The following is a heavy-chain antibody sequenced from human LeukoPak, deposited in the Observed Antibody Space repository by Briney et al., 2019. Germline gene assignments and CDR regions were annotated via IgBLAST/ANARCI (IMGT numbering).Heavy chain of an antibody. CDR2: ISWNSGSI. CDR1: GFTFDDYA. J-gene: IGHJ4*02. CDR3: AKDISVRASSKTMFDY. D-gene: IGHD2-2*01. V-gene: IGHV3-9*01. Sequence: PGRSLRLSCAASGFTFDDYAMHWVRQAPGKGLEWVSGISWNSGSIGYADSVKGRFTISRDSAKNSLYLQMNSLRAEDTALYYCAKDISVRASSKTMFDYWGQGTLVTVSS.